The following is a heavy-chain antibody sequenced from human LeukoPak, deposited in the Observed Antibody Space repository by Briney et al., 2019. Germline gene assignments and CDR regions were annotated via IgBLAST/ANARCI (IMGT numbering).Heavy chain of an antibody. D-gene: IGHD2-21*02. CDR3: ARDTAGGDCSMDV. V-gene: IGHV3-20*04. CDR1: GFTFNDYG. CDR2: INWNGGRT. Sequence: GGSLRLSCAASGFTFNDYGMSWVRQAPGKGLEWVSGINWNGGRTDYADSMKGRFIISRDNAKNSLYLHMNSLRAEDTAVYYCARDTAGGDCSMDVWGKGTTVTISS. J-gene: IGHJ6*04.